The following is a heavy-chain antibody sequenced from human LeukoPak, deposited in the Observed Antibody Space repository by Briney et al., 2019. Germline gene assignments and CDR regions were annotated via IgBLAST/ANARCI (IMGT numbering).Heavy chain of an antibody. J-gene: IGHJ3*02. CDR3: ARKVLRYFDWSEDGAFDI. CDR1: GFTFSSYA. CDR2: ISYDGSNK. V-gene: IGHV3-30-3*01. Sequence: GRSLRLSCAASGFTFSSYAMHWVRQAPGKGLEWVAVISYDGSNKCYADSVKGRFTISRDNSKNTLYLQRNSLRAEDTAVIYGARKVLRYFDWSEDGAFDIWGQGTMVTVSS. D-gene: IGHD3-9*01.